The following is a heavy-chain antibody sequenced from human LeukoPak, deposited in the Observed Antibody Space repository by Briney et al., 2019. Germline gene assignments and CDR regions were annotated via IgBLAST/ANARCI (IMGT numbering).Heavy chain of an antibody. J-gene: IGHJ4*02. CDR2: ISGGGGST. V-gene: IGHV3-23*01. D-gene: IGHD3-10*01. Sequence: GGSLRLSCTASGFTFSSYGMSWVRQAPGKGLEWVSGISGGGGSTYYADSVKGRFTISRDNSKNTLYLQMNSLRAEDTAVYYCASRPGRGPYYFDYWGPGTLVTVSS. CDR1: GFTFSSYG. CDR3: ASRPGRGPYYFDY.